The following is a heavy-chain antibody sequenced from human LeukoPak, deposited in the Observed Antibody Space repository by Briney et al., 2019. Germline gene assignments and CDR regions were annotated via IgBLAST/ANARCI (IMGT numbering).Heavy chain of an antibody. CDR1: GFTFSSYA. CDR3: AKDREVCITGTTCYYYMDV. V-gene: IGHV3-23*01. Sequence: GGSLRLSCAASGFTFSSYAISWVRQAPGMGLEWVSAISGSGGSTYYADSVKGRFTISRDNSKNTLYLQMNSLRAEDTAVYYCAKDREVCITGTTCYYYMDVWGKGTTVTVSS. CDR2: ISGSGGST. D-gene: IGHD1-7*01. J-gene: IGHJ6*03.